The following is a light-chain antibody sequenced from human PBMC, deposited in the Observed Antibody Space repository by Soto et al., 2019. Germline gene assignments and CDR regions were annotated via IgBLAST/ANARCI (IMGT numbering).Light chain of an antibody. CDR1: QSVSSY. V-gene: IGKV3-20*01. CDR3: HQYGISP. J-gene: IGKJ4*01. Sequence: EVVLTQSPGTLSLSPGGRATLSCRASQSVSSYLAWYQQKPGQAPRLLIYDASNRATGIPARFSGSGPGTDFTLTISRLEPEDFAVYYCHQYGISPFGGGTKVDIK. CDR2: DAS.